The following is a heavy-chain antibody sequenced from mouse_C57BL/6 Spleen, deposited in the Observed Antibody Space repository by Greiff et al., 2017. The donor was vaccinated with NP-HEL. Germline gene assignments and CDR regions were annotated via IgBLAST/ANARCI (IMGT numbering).Heavy chain of an antibody. D-gene: IGHD4-1*01. CDR2: IYPGDGDT. Sequence: QVQLQQSGAELVKPGASVKISCKASGYAFSSYWMNWVKQRPGKGLEWIGQIYPGDGDTNYNGKFKGKATLTADKSSSTAYMRLSSLTSEDSAVYICARTGSHWYFDVWGTGTTVTVSS. CDR1: GYAFSSYW. V-gene: IGHV1-80*01. J-gene: IGHJ1*03. CDR3: ARTGSHWYFDV.